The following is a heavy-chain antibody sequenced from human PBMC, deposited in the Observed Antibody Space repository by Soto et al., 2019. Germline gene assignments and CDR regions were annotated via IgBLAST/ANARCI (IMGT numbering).Heavy chain of an antibody. CDR2: ISSSGGST. D-gene: IGHD2-8*01. CDR1: GFTFSNYA. J-gene: IGHJ4*02. CDR3: AKNQHAMAHDY. Sequence: EVQLLDSGGGLVQPGGSLRLSCAASGFTFSNYAMSWVGQAPGKELEWVSSISSSGGSTDYADSVKGRFTISRDNSQNTLNLQMNSLRAEDTAIYFCAKNQHAMAHDYWGPGTLVTVSS. V-gene: IGHV3-23*01.